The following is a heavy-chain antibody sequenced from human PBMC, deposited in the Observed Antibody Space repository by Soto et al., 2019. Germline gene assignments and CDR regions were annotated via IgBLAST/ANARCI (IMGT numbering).Heavy chain of an antibody. J-gene: IGHJ6*03. Sequence: GGSLRLSCAASGFTFSSYAMSWVRQAPGKGLEWVSAISGSGGSTYYADSVKGRFTISRDNSKNTLYLQMNSLRAEDTAVYYCARRVGVVTPKSYYYYMDVWGKGTTVTVSS. CDR3: ARRVGVVTPKSYYYYMDV. CDR1: GFTFSSYA. CDR2: ISGSGGST. V-gene: IGHV3-23*01. D-gene: IGHD3-3*01.